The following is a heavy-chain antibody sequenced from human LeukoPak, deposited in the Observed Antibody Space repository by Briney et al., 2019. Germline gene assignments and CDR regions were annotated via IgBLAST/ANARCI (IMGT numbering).Heavy chain of an antibody. J-gene: IGHJ4*02. V-gene: IGHV3-23*01. D-gene: IGHD3-10*01. CDR3: AKDTFSESRYGVLDS. CDR2: ISGGGGIT. Sequence: GGSLRLSCAASGFTFSSYAMSWVRQAPGKGLEWVSAISGGGGITYYADSVKGRFTFSRDNSKNTLYLQMSSLRAEDTAVYYCAKDTFSESRYGVLDSWGQGTLVTVSS. CDR1: GFTFSSYA.